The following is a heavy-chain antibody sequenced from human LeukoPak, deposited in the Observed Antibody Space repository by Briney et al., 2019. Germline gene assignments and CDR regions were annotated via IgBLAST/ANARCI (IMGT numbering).Heavy chain of an antibody. V-gene: IGHV3-30*02. CDR3: AKEGSGWYLFDY. D-gene: IGHD6-19*01. CDR1: GLTFSSYG. J-gene: IGHJ4*02. CDR2: IRYDGSNK. Sequence: GGSLRLSCAASGLTFSSYGMHWVRQAPGKGLEWVAFIRYDGSNKYYADSVKGRFTISRDNSKNTLYLQMNSLRAEDTAVYYCAKEGSGWYLFDYWGQGTLVTVSS.